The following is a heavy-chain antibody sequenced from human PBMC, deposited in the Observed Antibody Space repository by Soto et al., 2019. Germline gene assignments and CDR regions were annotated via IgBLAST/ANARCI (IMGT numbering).Heavy chain of an antibody. D-gene: IGHD3-16*01. CDR1: GFTFSRYW. V-gene: IGHV3-74*01. J-gene: IGHJ6*02. CDR3: ASNYAYAEGYYWYGIDV. Sequence: EVQLVEYGGGLVLPGGSLRLSCAASGFTFSRYWMHWVRQAPGKGLVWVSRISSYGSDTHYADSVKGRFTISRDNAKNTLYLQMNSLRADDTAVYYCASNYAYAEGYYWYGIDVWGQGTTVTVSS. CDR2: ISSYGSDT.